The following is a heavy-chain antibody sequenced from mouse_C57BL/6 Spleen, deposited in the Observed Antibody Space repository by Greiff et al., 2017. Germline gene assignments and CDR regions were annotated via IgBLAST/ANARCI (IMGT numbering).Heavy chain of an antibody. D-gene: IGHD1-1*01. CDR3: VRHKFTTIVAGPWYFDV. CDR2: ISSGGSYT. V-gene: IGHV5-6*01. Sequence: EVKLMESGGDLVKPGGSLKLSCAASGFTFSSYGMSWVRQTPDKRLEWVATISSGGSYTYYPDSVKGRFTISRDKAKTTLYLQMSSLKSEDTAMYYYVRHKFTTIVAGPWYFDVWGTGTTVTVSS. J-gene: IGHJ1*03. CDR1: GFTFSSYG.